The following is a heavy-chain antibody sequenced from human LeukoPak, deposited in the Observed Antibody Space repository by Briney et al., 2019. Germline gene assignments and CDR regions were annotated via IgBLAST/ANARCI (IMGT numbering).Heavy chain of an antibody. J-gene: IGHJ4*02. Sequence: PSETLSLXCDVSGYSISSGYYWGWIRQPPGKGLEWIGRMYHSGLTYYNPSLKSRVPMSVDTSKNQFSLKLTSVTAADTAVYYCSRHVFGGFGESADSWGQGTLVTVSS. D-gene: IGHD3-10*01. V-gene: IGHV4-38-2*01. CDR1: GYSISSGYY. CDR3: SRHVFGGFGESADS. CDR2: MYHSGLT.